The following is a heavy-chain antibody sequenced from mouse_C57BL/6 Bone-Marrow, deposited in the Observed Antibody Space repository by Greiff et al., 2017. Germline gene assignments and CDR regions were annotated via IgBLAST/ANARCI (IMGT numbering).Heavy chain of an antibody. CDR3: AKGVGLRRYYAMDY. CDR2: IDPANGNT. Sequence: EVKLQQSVAELVRPGASVKLSCTASGFNIKNTYMHWVKQRPEQGLEWIGRIDPANGNTKYAPKFQGKATITADTSSNTAYLQLSSLTSEDTAIYSCAKGVGLRRYYAMDYWGQGTSVTVSS. V-gene: IGHV14-3*01. J-gene: IGHJ4*01. D-gene: IGHD2-4*01. CDR1: GFNIKNTY.